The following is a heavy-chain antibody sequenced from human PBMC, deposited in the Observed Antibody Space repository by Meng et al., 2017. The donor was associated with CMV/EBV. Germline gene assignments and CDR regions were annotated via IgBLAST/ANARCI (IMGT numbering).Heavy chain of an antibody. CDR2: ISSSGSTI. Sequence: GGSLRLSCAASGFTFSDYYMSWIRQSPGMGLEWVSYISSSGSTIYYADSVKGRFTISRDNAKNSLYLQMNSLRAEDTAVYYCARRVGWFGVVIAFDFWGQGTLVTVSS. J-gene: IGHJ4*02. CDR1: GFTFSDYY. D-gene: IGHD3-3*01. V-gene: IGHV3-11*01. CDR3: ARRVGWFGVVIAFDF.